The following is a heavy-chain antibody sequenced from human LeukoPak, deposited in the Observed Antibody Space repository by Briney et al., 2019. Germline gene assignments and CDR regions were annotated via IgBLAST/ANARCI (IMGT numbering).Heavy chain of an antibody. CDR2: VYYSGGT. V-gene: IGHV4-59*01. Sequence: SETLSLTCTFSGGSISSYYWSWIRQPPGKGLEWIGYVYYSGGTNYNPSLKSRVTISVDTSKNQFSLKLSSVTAADTAIYYCASLYGGISTDYFDYWGQGTLVTVSS. CDR3: ASLYGGISTDYFDY. J-gene: IGHJ4*02. CDR1: GGSISSYY. D-gene: IGHD1-26*01.